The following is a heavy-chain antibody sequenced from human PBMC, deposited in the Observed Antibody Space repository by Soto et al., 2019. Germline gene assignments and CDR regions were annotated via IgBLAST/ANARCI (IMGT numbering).Heavy chain of an antibody. CDR3: ARPRQVGYYGSGSHTHSWAFDI. J-gene: IGHJ3*02. V-gene: IGHV3-20*01. Sequence: GGSLRLSCAASGFTFDDYGMSWVRQAPGKGLEWVSGINWNGGSTGYADSVKGRFTISRDNAKNSLYLQMNSLRAEDTALYHCARPRQVGYYGSGSHTHSWAFDIWGQGTMVTVSS. D-gene: IGHD3-10*01. CDR2: INWNGGST. CDR1: GFTFDDYG.